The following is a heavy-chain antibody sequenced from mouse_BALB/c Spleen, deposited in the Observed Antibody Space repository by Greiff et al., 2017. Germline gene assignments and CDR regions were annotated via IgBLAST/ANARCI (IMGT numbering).Heavy chain of an antibody. Sequence: VMLVESGPGLVAPSQSLSITCTVSGFSLTSYGVHWVRQPPGKGLEWLGVIWAGGSTNYNSALMSRLSISKDNSKSQVFLKMNSLQTDDTAMYYCAREGDYDGGNAMDYWGQGTSVTVSS. J-gene: IGHJ4*01. CDR1: GFSLTSYG. CDR2: IWAGGST. V-gene: IGHV2-9*02. D-gene: IGHD2-4*01. CDR3: AREGDYDGGNAMDY.